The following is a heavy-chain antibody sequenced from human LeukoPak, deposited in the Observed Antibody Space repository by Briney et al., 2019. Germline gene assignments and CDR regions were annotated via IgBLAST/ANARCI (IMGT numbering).Heavy chain of an antibody. CDR2: IRYDGSNK. J-gene: IGHJ4*02. Sequence: GGSLRLFCAASGFTFSRYGMHWVRQSPGKGLEGVAFIRYDGSNKYYADSVKGRFTISRDNSKNTLYLQMNSLRAEDTAVYYCAKDRGSGSPTFDYWGQGTLVTVSS. D-gene: IGHD3-10*01. V-gene: IGHV3-30*02. CDR1: GFTFSRYG. CDR3: AKDRGSGSPTFDY.